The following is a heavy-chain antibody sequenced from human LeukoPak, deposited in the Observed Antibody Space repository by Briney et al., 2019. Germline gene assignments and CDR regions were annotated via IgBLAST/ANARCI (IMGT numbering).Heavy chain of an antibody. J-gene: IGHJ4*02. CDR3: AKDLGYYDSSGYDY. V-gene: IGHV3-23*01. D-gene: IGHD3-22*01. Sequence: GGSLRLSCAASGFTFSSYAMSWVRQAPGKGLEWVSAISGSGGSTYYADSVKGRFTISRDNSKNTLYLQMNSLRAEDTAVYYCAKDLGYYDSSGYDYWGQGTLVTVSS. CDR1: GFTFSSYA. CDR2: ISGSGGST.